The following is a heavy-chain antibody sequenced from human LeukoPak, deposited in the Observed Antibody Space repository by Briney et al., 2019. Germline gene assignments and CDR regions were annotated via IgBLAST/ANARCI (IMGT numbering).Heavy chain of an antibody. Sequence: SETLSLTCTVSGGSISRSSYYWGWIRQPPGKGLEWVATIYYSGSTYYNPSLKSRVTISADTSKNQFSLKLSSVTAAGTAVYYCAREMGPSFGYSGEDSWGQGTLVTVSS. CDR2: IYYSGST. J-gene: IGHJ5*02. CDR3: AREMGPSFGYSGEDS. V-gene: IGHV4-39*02. CDR1: GGSISRSSYY. D-gene: IGHD5-18*01.